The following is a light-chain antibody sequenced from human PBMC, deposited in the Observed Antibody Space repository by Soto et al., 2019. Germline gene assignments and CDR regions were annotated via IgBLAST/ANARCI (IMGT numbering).Light chain of an antibody. Sequence: VLTQSPDILSLSPGQTATLSCRASESVDRYVAWYQQKVGQAPRLLIYDAFTRGTGVAARFSGSGSATDFTLTISSLEPDDFAVYYCQQRARWPSTFGPGTKVEIK. V-gene: IGKV3-11*01. J-gene: IGKJ2*02. CDR2: DAF. CDR1: ESVDRY. CDR3: QQRARWPST.